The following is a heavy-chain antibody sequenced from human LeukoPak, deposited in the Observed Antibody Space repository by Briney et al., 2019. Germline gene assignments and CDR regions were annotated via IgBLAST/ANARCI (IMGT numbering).Heavy chain of an antibody. CDR1: GFTFSSYS. CDR3: AREGMVATFDY. Sequence: PGGSLRLSCAASGFTFSSYSMNWVRQAPGKGLEWVSSISSSSSYIYYADSVKGRFTISRDKAKNSLYPQMNSLRAEDTAIYYCAREGMVATFDYWGQGTLVTVSS. V-gene: IGHV3-21*01. D-gene: IGHD5-12*01. J-gene: IGHJ4*02. CDR2: ISSSSSYI.